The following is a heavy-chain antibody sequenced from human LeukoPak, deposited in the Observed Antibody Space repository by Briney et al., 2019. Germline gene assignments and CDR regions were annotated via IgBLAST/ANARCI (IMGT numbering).Heavy chain of an antibody. D-gene: IGHD4-11*01. CDR1: GFTFSSYA. Sequence: GGALRLSCAASGFTFSSYAMSGVRQAAGKGLEGVAAISGCGWSTYYADCVKGRFAISRDKSKNPLYLQMNSLRAEDTAVYYCAKGYSTLNYYGMDVWGQGTTVTVPS. CDR2: ISGCGWST. V-gene: IGHV3-23*01. J-gene: IGHJ6*02. CDR3: AKGYSTLNYYGMDV.